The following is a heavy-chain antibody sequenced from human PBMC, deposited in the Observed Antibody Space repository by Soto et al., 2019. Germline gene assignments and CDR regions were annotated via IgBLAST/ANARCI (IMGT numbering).Heavy chain of an antibody. D-gene: IGHD2-2*01. Sequence: QLQLQESGPGLVKPSETLSLTCTVSGGSISSSSYYWGWIRQPPGKGLEWIGSFSYSGTTYYNPSLKSRVTISVDTSKNQFSLHLSSVTAADTAVYYCARPHYCSSATCYEAFDYWGQGTLVTVSS. CDR2: FSYSGTT. CDR1: GGSISSSSYY. J-gene: IGHJ4*02. V-gene: IGHV4-39*01. CDR3: ARPHYCSSATCYEAFDY.